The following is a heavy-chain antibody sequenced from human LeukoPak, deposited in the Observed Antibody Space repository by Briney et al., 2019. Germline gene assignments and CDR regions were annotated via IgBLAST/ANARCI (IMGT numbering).Heavy chain of an antibody. D-gene: IGHD3-10*01. V-gene: IGHV1-8*01. J-gene: IGHJ5*02. CDR2: TNPNSGNT. CDR1: GYTFTSYD. Sequence: GASVKVSCKASGYTFTSYDINWVRQATGQGLEWMGWTNPNSGNTGYAQKFQGRVTMTRNTSISTAYMELSSLRSEDTAVYYCARGGRRLLWFRESPRTTNWFDPWGQGTLVTVSS. CDR3: ARGGRRLLWFRESPRTTNWFDP.